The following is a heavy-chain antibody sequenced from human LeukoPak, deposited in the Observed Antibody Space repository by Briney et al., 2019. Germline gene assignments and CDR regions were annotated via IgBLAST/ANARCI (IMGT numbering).Heavy chain of an antibody. CDR2: IYYSGST. J-gene: IGHJ6*03. CDR3: ARWRSYDSSGYRRYYYMDV. CDR1: GGSISNYY. Sequence: TSETLSLTCTVSGGSISNYYWSWIRQPPGKGLEWIGYIYYSGSTNYNPSLKSRVTMSVDTSKNQFSLKLSSVTAADTAVYYCARWRSYDSSGYRRYYYMDVWGKGTTVTISS. V-gene: IGHV4-59*01. D-gene: IGHD3-22*01.